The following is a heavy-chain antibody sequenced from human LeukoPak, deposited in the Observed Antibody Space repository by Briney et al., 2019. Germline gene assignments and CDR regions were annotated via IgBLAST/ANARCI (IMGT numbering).Heavy chain of an antibody. V-gene: IGHV4-59*01. CDR3: ARDYCTSTSCHFDY. J-gene: IGHJ4*02. Sequence: PSETLSLTCTVSGGSISGYYWSWIRQPPGKGLEWIGYIYYTGTTNYNPSLKSRVTISVDTSKNQFSLKLSSVTAADTAVYYCARDYCTSTSCHFDYWGQGTLVTVSS. D-gene: IGHD2-2*01. CDR1: GGSISGYY. CDR2: IYYTGTT.